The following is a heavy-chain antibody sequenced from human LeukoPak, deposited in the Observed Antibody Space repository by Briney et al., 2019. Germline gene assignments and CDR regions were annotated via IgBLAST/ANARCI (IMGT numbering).Heavy chain of an antibody. CDR1: GFTFDDYA. J-gene: IGHJ4*02. Sequence: GGSLRLSCAASGFTFDDYAMHWVRQAPGKGLEWVSGISWNSGSIGYADSVKGRFTISRDNAKNSLCLQMNSLRAEDTALYYCARVGRDGYTSDYWGQGTLVTVSS. D-gene: IGHD5-24*01. CDR2: ISWNSGSI. V-gene: IGHV3-9*01. CDR3: ARVGRDGYTSDY.